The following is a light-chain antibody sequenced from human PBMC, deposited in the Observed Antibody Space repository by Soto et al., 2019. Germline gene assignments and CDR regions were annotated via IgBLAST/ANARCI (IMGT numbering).Light chain of an antibody. J-gene: IGKJ1*01. CDR3: QQYNSYRT. V-gene: IGKV1-5*01. Sequence: DIQMTQSPSTLSASVGDRVTITCRASQSISSWLAWYQQKPGKAPKLLIYDASSLESRVPSRFSGSGSGTEFTLTISSLQPDDFATYYCQQYNSYRTFGQGTKVDIK. CDR2: DAS. CDR1: QSISSW.